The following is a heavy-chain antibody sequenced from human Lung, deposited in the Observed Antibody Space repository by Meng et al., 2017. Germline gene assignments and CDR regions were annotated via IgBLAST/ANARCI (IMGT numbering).Heavy chain of an antibody. Sequence: ALVMCWVTVSLLCVVVGVSTSGLNWWSCVRQLPGQGLGGIGEIYHSGRTNYNQSLESRVTLALDKYQNPFSLKVKSVTAADTAVYYCVRGGQDQAYYDFWSGPFDPWGQGTLVTVSS. J-gene: IGHJ5*02. CDR3: VRGGQDQAYYDFWSGPFDP. CDR1: GVSTSGLNW. D-gene: IGHD3-3*01. V-gene: IGHV4-4*02. CDR2: IYHSGRT.